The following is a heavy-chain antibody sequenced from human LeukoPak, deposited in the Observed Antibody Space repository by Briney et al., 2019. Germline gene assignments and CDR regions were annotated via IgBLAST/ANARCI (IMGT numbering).Heavy chain of an antibody. Sequence: SETLSLTCTVSGGSISSGGYYWSWIRQPPGKGLEWIGYIYHSGSTYYNTSLKSRVTISVDTSKNQFSLKLSSVTAADTAVYYCARGYGGYGYGFYYYYMDVWGKGTTVTVSS. V-gene: IGHV4-30-2*01. CDR3: ARGYGGYGYGFYYYYMDV. CDR1: GGSISSGGYY. D-gene: IGHD5-18*01. CDR2: IYHSGST. J-gene: IGHJ6*03.